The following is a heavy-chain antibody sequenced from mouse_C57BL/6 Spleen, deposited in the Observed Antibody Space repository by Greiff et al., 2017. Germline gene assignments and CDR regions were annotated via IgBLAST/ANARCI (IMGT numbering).Heavy chain of an antibody. CDR1: GYTFTSYW. CDR3: ARSEMGHWAMDY. J-gene: IGHJ4*01. CDR2: IDPSDSYT. V-gene: IGHV1-59*01. D-gene: IGHD3-3*01. Sequence: VQLQQPGAELVRPGTSVKLSCKASGYTFTSYWMHWVKQRPGQGLEWIGVIDPSDSYTNYNQKFKGKATLTVDTSSSTAYMQLSSLTSEDSAVYYCARSEMGHWAMDYWGQGTSVTVSS.